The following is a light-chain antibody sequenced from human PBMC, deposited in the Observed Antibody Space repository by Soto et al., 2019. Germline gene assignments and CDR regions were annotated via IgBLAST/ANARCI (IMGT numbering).Light chain of an antibody. CDR2: DAS. J-gene: IGKJ1*01. CDR3: EQYYWSPTWT. CDR1: QSISSW. V-gene: IGKV1-5*01. Sequence: DIQMTQSPSTLSASVGDRVTITCRASQSISSWLAWYQQKPGKAPGLLIYDASSFESGVPSRFSGSGSGTEFTLTTSSLQPDDFVTYYYEQYYWSPTWTFGQGTKVEIK.